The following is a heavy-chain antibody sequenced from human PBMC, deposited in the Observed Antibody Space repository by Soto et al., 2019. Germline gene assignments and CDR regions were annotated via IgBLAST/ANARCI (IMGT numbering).Heavy chain of an antibody. Sequence: SVKVSCKASGGTFSSYAISWVRQAPGQGLEWMGGIIPIFGTANYAQKFQGRVTITADESTSTAYMELSSLRSEDTAVYYCASLPTYYYDSSGQVDYWGQGTLVTVSS. CDR1: GGTFSSYA. CDR3: ASLPTYYYDSSGQVDY. J-gene: IGHJ4*02. D-gene: IGHD3-22*01. CDR2: IIPIFGTA. V-gene: IGHV1-69*13.